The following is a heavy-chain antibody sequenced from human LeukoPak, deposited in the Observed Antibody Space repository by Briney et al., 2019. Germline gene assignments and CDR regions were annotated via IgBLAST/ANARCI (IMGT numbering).Heavy chain of an antibody. CDR2: ISYDGSNK. D-gene: IGHD6-13*01. Sequence: GGSLRLSCAASGFTFSSYAMHWVRQAPGKGLEWVAVISYDGSNKYYADSVKGRFTISRDNSENTLYLQMNSLRAEDTAVYYCAGIAAAAHFDYWGQGTLVTVSS. J-gene: IGHJ4*02. CDR3: AGIAAAAHFDY. V-gene: IGHV3-30*01. CDR1: GFTFSSYA.